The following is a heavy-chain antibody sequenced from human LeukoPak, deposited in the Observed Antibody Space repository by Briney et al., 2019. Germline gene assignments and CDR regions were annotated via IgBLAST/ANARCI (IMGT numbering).Heavy chain of an antibody. D-gene: IGHD3-16*01. CDR1: GGSISSSSYY. V-gene: IGHV4-39*07. Sequence: PSETLSLTCTVSGGSISSSSYYWGWIRQPPGKGLEWIGSIYYSGSTYYNPSLKSRVTISVDTSKNQFSLKLSSVTAADTAVYYCARVYVEYYYYYMDVWGKGTTVTVSS. CDR3: ARVYVEYYYYYMDV. J-gene: IGHJ6*03. CDR2: IYYSGST.